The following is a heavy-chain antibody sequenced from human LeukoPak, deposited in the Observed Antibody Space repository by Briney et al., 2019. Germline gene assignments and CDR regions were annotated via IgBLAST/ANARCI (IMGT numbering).Heavy chain of an antibody. CDR2: ISYDGSNK. D-gene: IGHD6-19*01. CDR1: GFTFSSYA. V-gene: IGHV3-30*04. J-gene: IGHJ4*02. CDR3: ARDFVAAHIY. Sequence: PGRSLRLSCAASGFTFSSYAMHWVRQAPGKGLEWVAVISYDGSNKYYADSVKGRFTISRDNSKNTLYLQMNSLRAEDTAVHYCARDFVAAHIYWGQGTLVTVSS.